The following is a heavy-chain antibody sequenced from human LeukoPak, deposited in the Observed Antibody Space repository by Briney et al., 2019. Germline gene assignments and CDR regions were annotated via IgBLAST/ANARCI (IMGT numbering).Heavy chain of an antibody. CDR2: IYSGGST. CDR3: ARAGLVYYFDY. V-gene: IGHV3-53*01. CDR1: GFTVNNNY. D-gene: IGHD3/OR15-3a*01. Sequence: PGGSLRLSCTASGFTVNNNYMSWVRQAPGKGLEWVSGIYSGGSTYYADSVKGRFTISRDNSKNTLYLQMNSLRAEDTAVYYCARAGLVYYFDYWGQGTLVTVSS. J-gene: IGHJ4*02.